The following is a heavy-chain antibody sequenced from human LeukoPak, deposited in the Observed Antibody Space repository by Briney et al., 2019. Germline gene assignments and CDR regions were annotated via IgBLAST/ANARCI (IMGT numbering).Heavy chain of an antibody. CDR1: GFTFSRYA. Sequence: GGSLSLSCAASGFTFSRYAMSWLRQAPGKGLDWVTAIIGSRGSTYYADSVKGRFTISRDNSKDTLYLQMNSLRAEDTAVYYCAKDRYSTVSSSWYPVCDYWGQGTLVTVSS. J-gene: IGHJ4*02. CDR3: AKDRYSTVSSSWYPVCDY. CDR2: IIGSRGST. V-gene: IGHV3-23*01. D-gene: IGHD6-13*01.